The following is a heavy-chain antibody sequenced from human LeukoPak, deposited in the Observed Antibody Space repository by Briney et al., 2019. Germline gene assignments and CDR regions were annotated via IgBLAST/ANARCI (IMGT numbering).Heavy chain of an antibody. CDR2: ISGSGGST. D-gene: IGHD4-17*01. Sequence: TGGSLRLSCAASGFTFSSYAMSWVRQAPGKGLEWVSAISGSGGSTYYADSVKGRFTISRDNSKNTLYLQMNSLRAEDTAVYYCAKETTLTSYYYYYYGMDVWGHGTTVTVSS. CDR1: GFTFSSYA. J-gene: IGHJ6*02. V-gene: IGHV3-23*01. CDR3: AKETTLTSYYYYYYGMDV.